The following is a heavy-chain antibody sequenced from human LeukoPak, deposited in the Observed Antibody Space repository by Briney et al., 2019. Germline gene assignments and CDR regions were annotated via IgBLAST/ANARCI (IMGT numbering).Heavy chain of an antibody. CDR3: AICFSGCDY. CDR2: INSDGSSS. J-gene: IGHJ4*02. D-gene: IGHD2-21*01. CDR1: GLPFNSFW. V-gene: IGHV3-74*01. Sequence: PGGSLRLSCVISGLPFNSFWMHWVRQAPGEGLVWVSRINSDGSSSAYADSVEGRFTISRNDAKNVLYLHTNSLRADDTAVYYCAICFSGCDYWGQGTLVTVSS.